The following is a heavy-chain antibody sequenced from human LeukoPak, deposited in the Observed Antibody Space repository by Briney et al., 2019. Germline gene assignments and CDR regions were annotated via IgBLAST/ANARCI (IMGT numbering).Heavy chain of an antibody. CDR1: GYTFTGYY. D-gene: IGHD2-2*01. J-gene: IGHJ5*02. CDR2: INPNSGGT. CDR3: ARLGYCSSTSCYVLWFDP. V-gene: IGHV1-2*02. Sequence: GASVKVSCKASGYTFTGYYMHWVRQAPGQGLEWMGWINPNSGGTNYAQKFQGRVTMTRDTSISTAYMELSRLRSDDTAVYYCARLGYCSSTSCYVLWFDPWGQGTLVTVSS.